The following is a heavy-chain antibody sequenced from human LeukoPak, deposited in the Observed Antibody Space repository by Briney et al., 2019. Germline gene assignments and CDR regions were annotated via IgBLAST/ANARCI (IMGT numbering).Heavy chain of an antibody. Sequence: GWALRLSCAASGFTFSSDSMNLLRQAPGKGLEGVASISSSSSYIYYADSVKGRFTISRDNSKNTLYLQMNSLIAEDTAMYYCAKDSEYYYDSSGYYYDWGPGTLVTVSS. V-gene: IGHV3-21*01. D-gene: IGHD3-22*01. J-gene: IGHJ4*02. CDR3: AKDSEYYYDSSGYYYD. CDR1: GFTFSSDS. CDR2: ISSSSSYI.